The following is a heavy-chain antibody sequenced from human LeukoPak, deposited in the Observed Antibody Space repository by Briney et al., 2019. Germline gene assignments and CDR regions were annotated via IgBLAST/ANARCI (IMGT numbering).Heavy chain of an antibody. J-gene: IGHJ4*02. CDR3: VTSPGVLGTYFDY. Sequence: PGGSLRLSCAASRFTFSRYAMHWLRQAPGKGLEWVAVISYDGSDKYYADSVKGRFTISRDNSQNTLYLQINSLTTDDTAVYYRVTSPGVLGTYFDYWGQGTLVTVSS. CDR2: ISYDGSDK. V-gene: IGHV3-30*04. D-gene: IGHD7-27*01. CDR1: RFTFSRYA.